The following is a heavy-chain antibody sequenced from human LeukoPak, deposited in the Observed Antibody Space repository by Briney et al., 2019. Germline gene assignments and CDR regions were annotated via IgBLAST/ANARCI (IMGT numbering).Heavy chain of an antibody. D-gene: IGHD1-26*01. Sequence: PSETLSLTCTVSGGSISTNLYYWVWIRQPPGKGLEWIATIYYSGTTYYDPSLKSRVAISIDTSKNQFSLKLSSVTAADTAVYYCARDLGDSDVGYWGQGTLVTVSS. CDR1: GGSISTNLYY. V-gene: IGHV4-39*02. J-gene: IGHJ4*02. CDR2: IYYSGTT. CDR3: ARDLGDSDVGY.